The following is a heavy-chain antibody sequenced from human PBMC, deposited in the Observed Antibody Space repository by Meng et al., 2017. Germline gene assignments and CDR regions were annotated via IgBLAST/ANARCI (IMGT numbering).Heavy chain of an antibody. J-gene: IGHJ4*02. Sequence: QVQLQQSGPGLVKPSQTPSLTCPIPGDSVSSNRAAWNWIRQSPSRGLEWLGRTYYRSKWSHDYAVSVKSRIIINADTSKNQFSLQLNSVTPGDTAVYYCARGFAPVAPGAFDYWGQGALVTVSS. CDR3: ARGFAPVAPGAFDY. V-gene: IGHV6-1*01. CDR1: GDSVSSNRAA. CDR2: TYYRSKWSH. D-gene: IGHD2-2*01.